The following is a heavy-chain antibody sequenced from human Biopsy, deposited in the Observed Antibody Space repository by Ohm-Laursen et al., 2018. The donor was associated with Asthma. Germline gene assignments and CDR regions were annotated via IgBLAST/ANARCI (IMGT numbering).Heavy chain of an antibody. CDR1: GYTFTSYA. D-gene: IGHD3-22*01. Sequence: SVKVSCKASGYTFTSYAIHWVHQAPGQRLEWMGWINAGNGNTKYSQKFQGRVTISRDTSASTAYMELSSLRSEDTAVYYCARPYYDSSGYYYENLSFDYWGQGTLVTVSS. CDR3: ARPYYDSSGYYYENLSFDY. CDR2: INAGNGNT. J-gene: IGHJ4*02. V-gene: IGHV1-3*01.